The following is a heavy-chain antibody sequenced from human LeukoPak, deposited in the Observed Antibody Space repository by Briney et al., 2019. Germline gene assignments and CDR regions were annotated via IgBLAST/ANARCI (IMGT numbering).Heavy chain of an antibody. Sequence: SETLSLTCTVSGGSISSGDYYWSWIRQPPGKGLEWIGYIYYSGSTYYNPSLKSPITISVDTSNNQFSLNLSSVTAADTAVYYCAREVPASYNWFDPWGQGTLVTVSS. CDR2: IYYSGST. CDR3: AREVPASYNWFDP. CDR1: GGSISSGDYY. J-gene: IGHJ5*02. V-gene: IGHV4-30-4*08.